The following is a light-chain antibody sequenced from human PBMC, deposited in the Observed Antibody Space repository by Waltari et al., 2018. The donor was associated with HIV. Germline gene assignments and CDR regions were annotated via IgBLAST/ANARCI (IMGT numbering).Light chain of an antibody. CDR1: QDISHF. Sequence: IQLTQSPTFLYASAGDRVNVTCRASQDISHFLAWYQQKPGKAPTLLIYSASTLRSGVPSRFSGSGSGTQFILSVSSLQSDDFARYYCQQFNSYPLTFGGGTEFEIK. CDR3: QQFNSYPLT. V-gene: IGKV1-9*01. CDR2: SAS. J-gene: IGKJ4*01.